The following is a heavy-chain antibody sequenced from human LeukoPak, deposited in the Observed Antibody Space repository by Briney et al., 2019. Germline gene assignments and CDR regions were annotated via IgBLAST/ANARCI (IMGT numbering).Heavy chain of an antibody. D-gene: IGHD2-2*01. J-gene: IGHJ4*02. CDR2: ISGSGGGT. Sequence: SGGSLRLSCAASEFTFSNYAMSWVRQAPGKGLEWVSTISGSGGGTYYADSVKGRFTISRDNSKNTLYLQMNSLRAEDTALYYCAKRSGYCSTINCYHLYDYSGQGTLVTVSS. V-gene: IGHV3-23*01. CDR1: EFTFSNYA. CDR3: AKRSGYCSTINCYHLYDY.